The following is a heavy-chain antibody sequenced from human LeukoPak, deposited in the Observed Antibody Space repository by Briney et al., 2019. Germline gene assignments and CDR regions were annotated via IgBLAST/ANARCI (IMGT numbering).Heavy chain of an antibody. CDR3: ARVDSGSACAS. Sequence: GGSLRLSCAASGFILSSYSMHWVRQAPGKGLQFVSAISRNGGDTYYENSVKGRFTISRDISKNTLYLQMGSLRPEDMAVYYCARVDSGSACASWGQGILVTVSS. D-gene: IGHD6-19*01. CDR2: ISRNGGDT. CDR1: GFILSSYS. V-gene: IGHV3-64*01. J-gene: IGHJ1*01.